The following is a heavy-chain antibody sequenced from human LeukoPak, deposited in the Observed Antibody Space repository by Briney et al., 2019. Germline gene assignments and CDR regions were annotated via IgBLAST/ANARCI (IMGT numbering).Heavy chain of an antibody. CDR3: ARIAHCGGDCYLFDC. CDR2: IIPIFGIA. D-gene: IGHD2-21*02. J-gene: IGHJ4*02. CDR1: GGTFSSYA. Sequence: SVTVSCKASGGTFSSYAMSWVRQAPGQGLEGMGRIIPIFGIANYAQKFQGRVTITADKSTSTAYMELSSLRSEDTAVYYCARIAHCGGDCYLFDCWGQGTLVSVSS. V-gene: IGHV1-69*04.